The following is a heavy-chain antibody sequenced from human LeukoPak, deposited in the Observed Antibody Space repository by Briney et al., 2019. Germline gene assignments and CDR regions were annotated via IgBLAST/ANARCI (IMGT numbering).Heavy chain of an antibody. J-gene: IGHJ3*02. CDR3: ARYDSSDAFDI. Sequence: SETLALTCTVSAGSISGYYWSWIRQPPGKGLEWIGYIYYSGSTNYNPSLESRVTISVDTSKSQFSLKLSSVTAADTAVYYCARYDSSDAFDIWGQGTMVTVSS. CDR1: AGSISGYY. V-gene: IGHV4-59*01. CDR2: IYYSGST. D-gene: IGHD3-22*01.